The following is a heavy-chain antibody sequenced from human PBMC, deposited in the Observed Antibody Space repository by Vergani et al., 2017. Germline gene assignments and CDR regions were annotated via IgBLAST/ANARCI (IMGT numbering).Heavy chain of an antibody. J-gene: IGHJ4*02. Sequence: QVQLEQSGAEVRKPGSSVKVSCKASGGHLSRFAIGWVRQAPGQGLEWMGEIIPILGTTNYAQRSRDKFSITADESTGTAYMALTSLTSEDTAVYFCASRYCPSSSCHFFFKNNYCYFDYWGQGTLVSVSS. CDR1: GGHLSRFA. D-gene: IGHD2-2*01. CDR3: ASRYCPSSSCHFFFKNNYCYFDY. V-gene: IGHV1-69*01. CDR2: IIPILGTT.